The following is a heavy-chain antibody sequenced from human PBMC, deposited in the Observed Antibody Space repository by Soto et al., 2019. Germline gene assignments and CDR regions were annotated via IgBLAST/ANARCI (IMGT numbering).Heavy chain of an antibody. J-gene: IGHJ6*01. D-gene: IGHD5-18*01. CDR2: IGRVGDP. Sequence: PGGSLRLSCAASGSMFTSYDIHWVRQAPRKGLEWVSGIGRVGDPYYAGSVKGRFTISRDTANNSVYLHMNNLRAGDTAVYYCAGAYSFGYTGMDVWGQGTTVTVSS. CDR3: AGAYSFGYTGMDV. CDR1: GSMFTSYD. V-gene: IGHV3-13*05.